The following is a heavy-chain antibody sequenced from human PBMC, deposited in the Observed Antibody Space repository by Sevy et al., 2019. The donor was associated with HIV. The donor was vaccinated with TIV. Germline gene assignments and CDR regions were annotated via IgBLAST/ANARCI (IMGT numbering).Heavy chain of an antibody. CDR1: GFTFSNYA. Sequence: GGSLRLSCAASGFTFSNYAMSWVRQAPGKGLEWVSLISGSGGNSNCADSVKGRFTVSRDNSRNTLYLQMNSLRAEDTAVYHCAKDRYCSGGRCPYDAVDIWGQGTMVTVSS. CDR2: ISGSGGNS. D-gene: IGHD2-15*01. CDR3: AKDRYCSGGRCPYDAVDI. J-gene: IGHJ3*02. V-gene: IGHV3-23*01.